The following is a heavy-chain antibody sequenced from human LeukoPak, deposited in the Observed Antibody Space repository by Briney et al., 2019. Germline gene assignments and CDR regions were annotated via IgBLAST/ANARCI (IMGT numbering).Heavy chain of an antibody. D-gene: IGHD5-18*01. Sequence: SVKVSCKASGGTFSSYAISWVRQAPGQGLEWMGRIIPIFGTANYAQKFRGRVTITTDESTSTAYMELSSLRSEDTAVYYCARDRVEYSYAHNFDYWGQGTLVTVSS. CDR2: IIPIFGTA. J-gene: IGHJ4*02. V-gene: IGHV1-69*05. CDR3: ARDRVEYSYAHNFDY. CDR1: GGTFSSYA.